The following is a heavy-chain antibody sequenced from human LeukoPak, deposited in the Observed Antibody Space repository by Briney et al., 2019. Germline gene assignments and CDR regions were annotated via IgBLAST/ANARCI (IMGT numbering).Heavy chain of an antibody. Sequence: GRSLRLSCAASGFTFNTFSMHWVRQAPGKGLEWVAVTSYDGSDKYYADSMKGRFTISRDNSKNTLYLQMNNLRAEDTAVYYCARTQIPGRVMTYFFDQWGQGTLVTVSS. CDR3: ARTQIPGRVMTYFFDQ. D-gene: IGHD2-21*02. CDR1: GFTFNTFS. CDR2: TSYDGSDK. J-gene: IGHJ4*02. V-gene: IGHV3-30-3*01.